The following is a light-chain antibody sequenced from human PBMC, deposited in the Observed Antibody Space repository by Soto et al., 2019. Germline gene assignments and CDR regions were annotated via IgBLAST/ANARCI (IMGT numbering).Light chain of an antibody. CDR2: DVS. CDR1: SSDVGGYNY. V-gene: IGLV2-14*01. Sequence: ALTQPASVSGSSGQSITISCTGTSSDVGGYNYVSWYQQHPGKAPKLMIYDVSNRPSGVSNRFSGSKSGNTASLTISGLQAEDEADYYCSSYTSSSTGVFGGGTKLTVL. J-gene: IGLJ2*01. CDR3: SSYTSSSTGV.